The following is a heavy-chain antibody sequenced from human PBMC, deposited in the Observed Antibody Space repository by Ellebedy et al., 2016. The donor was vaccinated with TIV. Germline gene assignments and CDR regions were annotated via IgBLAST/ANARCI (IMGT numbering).Heavy chain of an antibody. D-gene: IGHD3-10*01. CDR2: IAYTGRDT. Sequence: GESLKISCAASGFTFSSYAMSWVRQAPGRGLEWVSGIAYTGRDTYYADSVKGRFTISRDNSENSLYLQMDGLRADYTAIYYCARDDYYFASGTYYTTYYGMDVWGRGTAVTVSS. CDR1: GFTFSSYA. V-gene: IGHV3-23*01. J-gene: IGHJ6*02. CDR3: ARDDYYFASGTYYTTYYGMDV.